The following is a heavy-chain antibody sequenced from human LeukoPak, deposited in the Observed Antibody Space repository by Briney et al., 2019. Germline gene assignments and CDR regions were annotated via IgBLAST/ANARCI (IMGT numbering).Heavy chain of an antibody. V-gene: IGHV1-69*01. D-gene: IGHD6-19*01. CDR2: IIPIFGTA. CDR1: GGAFSSYA. Sequence: SVKVSCKASGGAFSSYAISWVRQAPGQGLEWMGGIIPIFGTANYAQKFQGRVTITADESTSTAYMELSSLRSEDTAVYYCARSYSSGWYGRPGDYYYGMDVWGQGTTVTVSS. J-gene: IGHJ6*02. CDR3: ARSYSSGWYGRPGDYYYGMDV.